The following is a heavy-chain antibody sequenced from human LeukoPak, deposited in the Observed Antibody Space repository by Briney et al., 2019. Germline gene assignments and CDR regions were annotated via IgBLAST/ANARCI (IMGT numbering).Heavy chain of an antibody. Sequence: GGSLRLSCAGSGFTFSDFWMTWVRQAPGKGLEWVSYISRSSSTIYYADSVKGRFTISRDNAKNSLYLQMNSLRAEDTAVYYCARDRGNWNDFDYWGQGTLVTVSS. CDR2: ISRSSSTI. D-gene: IGHD1-20*01. CDR1: GFTFSDFW. V-gene: IGHV3-48*04. CDR3: ARDRGNWNDFDY. J-gene: IGHJ4*02.